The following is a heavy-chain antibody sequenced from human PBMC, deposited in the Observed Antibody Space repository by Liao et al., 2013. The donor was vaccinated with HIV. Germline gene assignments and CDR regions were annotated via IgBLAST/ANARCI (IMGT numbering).Heavy chain of an antibody. J-gene: IGHJ6*03. Sequence: QVRLQQWGAGLLKPPGTLSLTCAVYGGPFDGFYWAWIRQPPGKGLEWIGEINHSGSTNYNPSLNTRVTMSVDTSKNQFSLKLRSVTAADTAVYYCARGGRRDYYSRSDNYYYYMDVWGKGTTVTVSS. CDR1: GGPFDGFY. CDR3: ARGGRRDYYSRSDNYYYYMDV. V-gene: IGHV4-34*01. D-gene: IGHD4-17*01. CDR2: INHSGST.